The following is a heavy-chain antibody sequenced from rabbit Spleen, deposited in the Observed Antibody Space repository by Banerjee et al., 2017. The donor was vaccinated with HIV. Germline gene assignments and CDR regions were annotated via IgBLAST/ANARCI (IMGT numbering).Heavy chain of an antibody. Sequence: QEQLEESGGDLVKPEGSLTLTCTVSGFTISTSDYMCWVRQAPGKGLEWVACIDNGSGASAYYASWVNGRFTISKTSSTTVTLQMTSLTAADTATYFCARGNVEDWYALSLWGPGTLVTVS. V-gene: IGHV1S45*01. D-gene: IGHD7-1*01. CDR2: IDNGSGASA. J-gene: IGHJ4*01. CDR3: ARGNVEDWYALSL. CDR1: GFTISTSDY.